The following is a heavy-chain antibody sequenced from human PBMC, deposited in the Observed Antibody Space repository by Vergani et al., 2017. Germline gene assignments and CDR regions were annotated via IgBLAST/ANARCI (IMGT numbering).Heavy chain of an antibody. J-gene: IGHJ4*02. V-gene: IGHV4-59*01. Sequence: QVQLQESGPGLVKPSETLSLTCTVPVGSISSYYWSWIRQPPGKGLEWIGDIYYSGSTNYNPSLKSRVTISVDTSKNQFSLKLSSVTAADTAVYYCARGLGYSSSWDIDYWGQGTLVTVSS. CDR1: VGSISSYY. CDR2: IYYSGST. CDR3: ARGLGYSSSWDIDY. D-gene: IGHD6-13*01.